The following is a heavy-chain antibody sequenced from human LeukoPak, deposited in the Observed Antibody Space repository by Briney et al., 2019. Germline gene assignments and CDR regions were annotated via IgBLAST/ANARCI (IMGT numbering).Heavy chain of an antibody. Sequence: SETLSLTCSVSGDSITGYYWGWIRQPPGKGLEWIGNIYYTGNTYYNSSLKSRVTMSVDTSKNQFSLKLSSVTAADTAVYYCAGREPMVRGVIYWGQGTLVTVSS. CDR1: GDSITGYY. V-gene: IGHV4-59*04. CDR3: AGREPMVRGVIY. J-gene: IGHJ4*02. CDR2: IYYTGNT. D-gene: IGHD3-10*01.